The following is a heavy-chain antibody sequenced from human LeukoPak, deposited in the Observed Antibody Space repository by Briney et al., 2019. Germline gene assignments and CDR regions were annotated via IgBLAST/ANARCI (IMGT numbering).Heavy chain of an antibody. J-gene: IGHJ4*02. V-gene: IGHV3-21*04. CDR3: ARVLDYYGSGVYSFDY. Sequence: GGSLRLSCAASGFTFSSYSMNWVRQAPGKGLEWVSSISSSSSYIYYADSVKGRFTISRDNSKNTLYLQMNSLRAEDTAVYYCARVLDYYGSGVYSFDYWGQGTLVTVSS. D-gene: IGHD3-10*01. CDR1: GFTFSSYS. CDR2: ISSSSSYI.